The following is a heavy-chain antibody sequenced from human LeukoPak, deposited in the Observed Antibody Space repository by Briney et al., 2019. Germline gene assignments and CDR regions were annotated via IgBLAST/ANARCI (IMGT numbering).Heavy chain of an antibody. CDR1: GFTFSSYG. CDR2: IRYDGSNK. J-gene: IGHJ4*02. V-gene: IGHV3-30*02. Sequence: GGSLRLSCAASGFTFSSYGMHWVRQAPGKGLEWVAFIRYDGSNKYYADSVKGRFTISRDNSKNTLYLQMNSLRAEDTAVYYCAKDHRPSTVTTIPATMGYWGQGTLVTVSS. CDR3: AKDHRPSTVTTIPATMGY. D-gene: IGHD4-17*01.